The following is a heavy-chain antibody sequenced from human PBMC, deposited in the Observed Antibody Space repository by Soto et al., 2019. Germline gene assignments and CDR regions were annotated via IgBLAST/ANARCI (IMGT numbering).Heavy chain of an antibody. D-gene: IGHD2-2*02. CDR1: GFSFSAFS. V-gene: IGHV3-48*02. J-gene: IGHJ3*02. Sequence: EVQLVESGGGLVQPGGSLRLSCVSSGFSFSAFSMNWVRQAPGKGLEWVSYISSSSSTIYYANSVKGRLPISRDNAKNSLFLQMDSLRDEETAVYYCAREGGRHCSPTRCYNAFDIWGQGTMVTVSS. CDR2: ISSSSSTI. CDR3: AREGGRHCSPTRCYNAFDI.